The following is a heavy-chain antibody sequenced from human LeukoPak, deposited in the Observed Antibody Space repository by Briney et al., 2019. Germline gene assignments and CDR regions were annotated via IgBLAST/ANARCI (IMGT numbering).Heavy chain of an antibody. CDR2: INPSGGST. CDR3: AREFYYESSAYGFEY. J-gene: IGHJ4*02. V-gene: IGHV1-46*01. D-gene: IGHD3-22*01. CDR1: GYTFSIYS. Sequence: ASVKVSFKASGYTFSIYSMHWVRQAPGQGLEWMGIINPSGGSTSYSQKSQGRVTMTRETSTSTVYMGLSSLRSEDTAVYYCAREFYYESSAYGFEYWGQGTLVTVSS.